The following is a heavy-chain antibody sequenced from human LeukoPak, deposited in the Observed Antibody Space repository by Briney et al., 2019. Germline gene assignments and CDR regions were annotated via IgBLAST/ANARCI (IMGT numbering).Heavy chain of an antibody. CDR2: IYYSGST. V-gene: IGHV4-59*01. Sequence: PSETLSLTCTVSGGSISSYYWSWIRQPPGKGLEWIGYIYYSGSTNYNPSLKSRVTISVDTSKNQFSLKLSSVTAADTAVYYCARGLYSSSGFWGQGTLVTVSS. D-gene: IGHD6-6*01. CDR1: GGSISSYY. CDR3: ARGLYSSSGF. J-gene: IGHJ4*02.